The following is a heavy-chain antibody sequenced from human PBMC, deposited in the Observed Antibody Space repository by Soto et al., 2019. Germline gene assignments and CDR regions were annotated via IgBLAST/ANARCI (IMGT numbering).Heavy chain of an antibody. D-gene: IGHD3-16*01. CDR1: GFTVSTKY. V-gene: IGHV3-66*01. CDR2: IYSGGST. CDR3: VRDPWGADY. J-gene: IGHJ4*02. Sequence: EVQLVESGGGLVQPGGSLRLSCEASGFTVSTKYMSWVRQAPGKGLEWVSVIYSGGSTFYADSVRVRFTISRDNSKDTVNLQMISMRAEDTAVYYCVRDPWGADYWGQGTLVTGSS.